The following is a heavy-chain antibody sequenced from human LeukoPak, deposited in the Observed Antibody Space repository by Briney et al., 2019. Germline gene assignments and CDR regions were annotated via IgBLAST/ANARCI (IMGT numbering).Heavy chain of an antibody. D-gene: IGHD3-22*01. Sequence: SVKVSCKASGYTFTSYGISWVRQAPGQGLEWMGGIIPIFGTANYAQKFQGRVTITADESTSTAYMELSSLRSEDTAVYYCASISWESSGYYYGMDVWGQGTTVTVSS. CDR3: ASISWESSGYYYGMDV. CDR1: GYTFTSYG. V-gene: IGHV1-69*13. J-gene: IGHJ6*02. CDR2: IIPIFGTA.